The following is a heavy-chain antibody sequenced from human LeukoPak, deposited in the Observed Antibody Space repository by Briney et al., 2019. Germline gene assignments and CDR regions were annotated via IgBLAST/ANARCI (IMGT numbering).Heavy chain of an antibody. CDR2: INEDGTSA. CDR1: GFGFSVYW. J-gene: IGHJ3*01. D-gene: IGHD2-21*01. Sequence: GGSLRLSCAASGFGFSVYWMHWVRQAPGKGLVWVAHINEDGTSASHADSVKGRFTISRDNAKNTLYLQMNSLTVEDTAVYYCARDQRPYCGGECYCAIDLWGRGTLVTVSS. V-gene: IGHV3-74*01. CDR3: ARDQRPYCGGECYCAIDL.